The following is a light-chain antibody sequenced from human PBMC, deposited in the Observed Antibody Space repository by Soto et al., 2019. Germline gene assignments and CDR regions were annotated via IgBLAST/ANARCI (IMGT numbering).Light chain of an antibody. CDR1: QSINNW. Sequence: DMQMTQSPSTLSASVGDSVTITCRASQSINNWLAWYQQKPGKAPKLLIYKASSLESGVPSRLSGSGSGTEFTPTISSLQPDDFATYYCQQYSTYPWTFGQGTKVEIK. J-gene: IGKJ1*01. CDR2: KAS. V-gene: IGKV1-5*03. CDR3: QQYSTYPWT.